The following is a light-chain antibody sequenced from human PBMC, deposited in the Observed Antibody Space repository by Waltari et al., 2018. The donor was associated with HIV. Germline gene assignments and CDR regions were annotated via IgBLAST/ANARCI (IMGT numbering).Light chain of an antibody. CDR2: AVS. V-gene: IGKV1-9*01. CDR1: QDSSSY. J-gene: IGKJ1*01. CDR3: QQLNSYPVT. Sequence: DIQLTQSPSFLSASIGDRFTITCRASQDSSSYLAWYQQKPGKAPKVLIYAVSTLQSGVPSRFSGSGSGTEFTLTITSLQAEDFATYYCQQLNSYPVTFGQGTKVEIK.